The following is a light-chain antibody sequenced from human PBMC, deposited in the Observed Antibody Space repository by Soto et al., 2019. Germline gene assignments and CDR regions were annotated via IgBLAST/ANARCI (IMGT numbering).Light chain of an antibody. Sequence: EVVLTQSPGTLSLSPGERATLSCRASQSVNSAYLAWYRQKPGQAPRLLIYGASSRATGIPDRFSGSGSGTDFTLTISSLEPEDFAVYYCQLYGSSPCPFGQGTRLEIK. CDR2: GAS. CDR1: QSVNSAY. CDR3: QLYGSSPCP. V-gene: IGKV3-20*01. J-gene: IGKJ5*01.